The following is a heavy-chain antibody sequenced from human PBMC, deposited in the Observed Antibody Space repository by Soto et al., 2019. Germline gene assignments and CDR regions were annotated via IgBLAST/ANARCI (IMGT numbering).Heavy chain of an antibody. V-gene: IGHV5-51*01. CDR3: ATRTGRYYYYMDV. J-gene: IGHJ6*03. Sequence: GESLKISCKGSGYSFTSYWIGRVRQMPGKGLEWMGIIYPGDSDTRYSPSFQGQVTISADKSISTAYLQWSSLKASDTAMYYCATRTGRYYYYMDVWGKGTTVTVSS. CDR1: GYSFTSYW. CDR2: IYPGDSDT.